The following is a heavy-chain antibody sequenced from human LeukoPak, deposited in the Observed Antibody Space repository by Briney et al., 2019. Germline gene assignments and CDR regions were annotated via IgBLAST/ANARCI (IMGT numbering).Heavy chain of an antibody. CDR3: ARLYSIGWQGDFDY. J-gene: IGHJ4*02. V-gene: IGHV3-23*01. D-gene: IGHD6-19*01. CDR2: ISGNGDST. CDR1: GFTFSSYA. Sequence: GSLRLSCAASGFTFSSYAMSWVRQAPGKGLEWVSGISGNGDSTFYADSVKGRFTISRDNSKNTLFLEMNSLRAEDTAVYYCARLYSIGWQGDFDYWGQGTLVTVSS.